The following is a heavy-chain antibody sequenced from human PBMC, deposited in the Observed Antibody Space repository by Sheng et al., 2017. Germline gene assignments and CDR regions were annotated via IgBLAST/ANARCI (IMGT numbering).Heavy chain of an antibody. CDR2: IIPILGIA. CDR1: GGTFSSYT. Sequence: QVQLVQSGAEVKKPGSSVKVSCKASGGTFSSYTISWVRQAPGQGLEWMGRIIPILGIANYAQKFQGRVTITADKSTSTAYMELSSLRSEDTAVYYCARAYDILTGETDYWGQGTLVTVSS. D-gene: IGHD3-9*01. CDR3: ARAYDILTGETDY. J-gene: IGHJ4*02. V-gene: IGHV1-69*02.